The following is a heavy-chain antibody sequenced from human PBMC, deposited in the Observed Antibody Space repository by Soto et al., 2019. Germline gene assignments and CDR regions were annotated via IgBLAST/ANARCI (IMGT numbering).Heavy chain of an antibody. D-gene: IGHD5-12*01. CDR3: AREGSYSAYNFAHGIPLWSFDF. V-gene: IGHV4-4*07. CDR1: GASINTFY. Sequence: ETLSLSCPVSGASINTFYGSWVRQPAGKGLEWIGRIFSSGSTSFNPSLESRVAMSVDTSKNHFSLNLSSVTAADMAVYYCAREGSYSAYNFAHGIPLWSFDFWGQGAMVTVSS. J-gene: IGHJ4*02. CDR2: IFSSGST.